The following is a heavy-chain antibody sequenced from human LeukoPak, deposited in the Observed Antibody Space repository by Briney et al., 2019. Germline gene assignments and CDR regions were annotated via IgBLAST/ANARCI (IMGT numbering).Heavy chain of an antibody. CDR2: IRYDGSSK. J-gene: IGHJ5*02. CDR1: RFIFSSYG. Sequence: PGGSLRLSCAASRFIFSSYGMHWVRQSPGKGLEWVAFIRYDGSSKYYADSVKGRFTISRDNSKNTLYLQMNSLRAEDTAVYYCAKSNYYDSSDWFDPWGQGTLVTVSS. CDR3: AKSNYYDSSDWFDP. D-gene: IGHD3-22*01. V-gene: IGHV3-30*02.